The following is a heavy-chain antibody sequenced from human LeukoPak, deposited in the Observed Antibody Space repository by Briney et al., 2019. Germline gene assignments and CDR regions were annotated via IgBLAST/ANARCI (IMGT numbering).Heavy chain of an antibody. J-gene: IGHJ4*02. CDR3: ARAEGLRPDY. CDR1: GFTFSSYG. V-gene: IGHV3-30*02. CDR2: IRYDGSNK. Sequence: GGSLRLSCAASGFTFSSYGMHWVRQAPGKGLEWVAFIRYDGSNKYYADSVKGRFTISRDNSKNMLYLQMNSLRAEDTAVYYCARAEGLRPDYWGQGTLATVSS. D-gene: IGHD4-17*01.